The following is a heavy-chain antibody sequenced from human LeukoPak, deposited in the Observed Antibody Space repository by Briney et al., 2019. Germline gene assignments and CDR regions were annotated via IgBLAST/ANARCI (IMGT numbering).Heavy chain of an antibody. CDR2: INHSGST. Sequence: SETLSLTCAVYGGSFSGYYWSWIHQPPGKGLEWIGEINHSGSTNYNPSLKSRVTISVDTSKNQFSLKLSSVTAADTAVYYCASGSPARGMDVWGQGTTVTVSS. V-gene: IGHV4-34*01. CDR1: GGSFSGYY. J-gene: IGHJ6*02. CDR3: ASGSPARGMDV.